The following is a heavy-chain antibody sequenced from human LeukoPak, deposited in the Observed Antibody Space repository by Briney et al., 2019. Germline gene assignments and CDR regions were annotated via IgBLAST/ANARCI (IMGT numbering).Heavy chain of an antibody. D-gene: IGHD6-6*01. CDR3: ARDASSSAFDH. CDR2: ISSSSSYI. J-gene: IGHJ4*02. V-gene: IGHV3-21*01. Sequence: GGSLRLSCAASGLTFSRYTMTWVRQAPGKGLEWVSSISSSSSYIYYAHSVKGRFTISRDNAKNSLFLEMNSLRAEDTAMCYCARDASSSAFDHWGQGTLVTVSS. CDR1: GLTFSRYT.